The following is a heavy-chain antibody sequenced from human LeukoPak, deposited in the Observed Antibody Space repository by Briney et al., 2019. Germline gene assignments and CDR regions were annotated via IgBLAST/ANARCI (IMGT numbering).Heavy chain of an antibody. V-gene: IGHV3-7*03. J-gene: IGHJ4*02. Sequence: GGSLRLSCLASGFTFSNFWMHWVRQAPGKGVEWVANIKQDGRDENYVDSVKGRFTISRDNAKNSLYLQMSSLGADDTAVYYCTGGSGWDLRYWGQGTLVTISS. CDR2: IKQDGRDE. D-gene: IGHD6-19*01. CDR1: GFTFSNFW. CDR3: TGGSGWDLRY.